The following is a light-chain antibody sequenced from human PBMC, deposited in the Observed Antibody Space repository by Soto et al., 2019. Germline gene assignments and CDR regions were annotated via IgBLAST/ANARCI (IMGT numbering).Light chain of an antibody. V-gene: IGKV3-20*01. J-gene: IGKJ4*01. CDR3: QQYGSSPLT. CDR1: QSVISSY. Sequence: EVVLTQSPGSLSLSPGERATLSCSASQSVISSYLAWYQQKPGQAPRLLIYGASSRATGIPDRFSGSGSGTDFTLTISRLEPEDFAVYYCQQYGSSPLTFGGGTKVDIK. CDR2: GAS.